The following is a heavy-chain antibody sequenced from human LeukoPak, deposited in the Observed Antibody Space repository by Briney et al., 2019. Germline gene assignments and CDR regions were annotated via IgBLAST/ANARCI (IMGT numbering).Heavy chain of an antibody. CDR3: ARTTEAHSWRTRYYDYYMDV. CDR1: GGTFSSYA. Sequence: GASVKVSCKASGGTFSSYAISWVRQAPGQGLEWMGGIIPIFGTANYAQKFQGRVTITADKSTSTAYMELSSLRSEDTAVYYCARTTEAHSWRTRYYDYYMDVWGKGTTVTVSS. CDR2: IIPIFGTA. J-gene: IGHJ6*03. D-gene: IGHD6-13*01. V-gene: IGHV1-69*06.